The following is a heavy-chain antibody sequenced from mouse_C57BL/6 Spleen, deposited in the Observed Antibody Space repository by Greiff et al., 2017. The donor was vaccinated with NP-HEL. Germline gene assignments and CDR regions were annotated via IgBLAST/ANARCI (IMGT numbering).Heavy chain of an antibody. CDR2: IDPENGDT. CDR3: PGGPISGDYYGSSSFAY. CDR1: GFNIKDDY. Sequence: VQLKQSGAELVRPGASVKLSCTASGFNIKDDYMHWVKQRPEQGLEWIGWIDPENGDTEYASKFQGKATITADTSSNTAYLQLSSLTSEATAVYDYPGGPISGDYYGSSSFAYWGQGTLVTVSA. D-gene: IGHD1-1*01. J-gene: IGHJ3*01. V-gene: IGHV14-4*01.